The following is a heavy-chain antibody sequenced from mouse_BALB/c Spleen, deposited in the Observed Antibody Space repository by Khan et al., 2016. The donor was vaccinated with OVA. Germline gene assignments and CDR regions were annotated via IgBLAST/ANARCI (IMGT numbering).Heavy chain of an antibody. Sequence: VQLKQSGPELVKPWASVKISCKASGYSFTGYFMNWVMQSHGKSLEWIGRIIPHIGETFYNQKFKDKATLTVDESSSKALMELRSLASEDSAVYYCARIYRSDYDYWGKGTTLTVSS. CDR3: ARIYRSDYDY. CDR1: GYSFTGYF. D-gene: IGHD1-1*01. CDR2: IIPHIGET. J-gene: IGHJ2*01. V-gene: IGHV1-20*02.